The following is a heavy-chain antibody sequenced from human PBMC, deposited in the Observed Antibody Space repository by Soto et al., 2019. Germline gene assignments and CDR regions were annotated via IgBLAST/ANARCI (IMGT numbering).Heavy chain of an antibody. CDR2: INHSGST. Sequence: SETLSLTCAVYGGSFSGYYWSWIRQPPGRGLEWIGEINHSGSTNYNPSLKSRVTISVDTSKNQFSLKLSSVTAADTAVYYCARGRIQLWLPGYYYYYGMDVWGQGTTVTVSS. J-gene: IGHJ6*02. CDR1: GGSFSGYY. V-gene: IGHV4-34*01. CDR3: ARGRIQLWLPGYYYYYGMDV. D-gene: IGHD5-18*01.